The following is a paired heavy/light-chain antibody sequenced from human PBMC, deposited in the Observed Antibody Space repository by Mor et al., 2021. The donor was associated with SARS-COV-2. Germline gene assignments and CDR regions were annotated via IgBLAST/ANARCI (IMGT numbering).Light chain of an antibody. CDR3: MQGTHWPPTWT. V-gene: IGKV2-30*01. J-gene: IGKJ1*01. CDR2: KVS. CDR1: QSLVYSDGNTY. Sequence: DVVMTQSPLSLPVTLGQPASISCRSSQSLVYSDGNTYLNWFQQRPGQSPRRLIYKVSNRDSGVPDRFSGSGSGTDFTLKISRVEAEDVGVYYCMQGTHWPPTWTFGQGTKVEIK.
Heavy chain of an antibody. CDR1: GFTFSSYG. CDR2: IWSDGSNK. V-gene: IGHV3-33*01. J-gene: IGHJ4*02. CDR3: ARLEISWYLDY. D-gene: IGHD6-13*01. Sequence: QVQLVESGGGVVQPGRSLRLSCAASGFTFSSYGLHWVRQAPGKGLEWVAVIWSDGSNKYYADSVKGRFTISKDNSKNTLYLQMNSLRAEDTAVYYCARLEISWYLDYWGQGTLVTVSS.